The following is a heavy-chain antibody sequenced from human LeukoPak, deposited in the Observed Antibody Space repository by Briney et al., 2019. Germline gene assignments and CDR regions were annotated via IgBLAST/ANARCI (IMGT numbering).Heavy chain of an antibody. CDR2: ISSSSSYI. J-gene: IGHJ4*02. D-gene: IGHD5-12*01. CDR1: GFTFDDYG. Sequence: GGSLRLSCAASGFTFDDYGMSWVRQAPGKGLEWVSSISSSSSYIYYADSVKGRFTISRDNAKNSLYLQMNSLRAEDTAVYYCAREANSGYGSCWGQGTLVTVSS. CDR3: AREANSGYGSC. V-gene: IGHV3-21*01.